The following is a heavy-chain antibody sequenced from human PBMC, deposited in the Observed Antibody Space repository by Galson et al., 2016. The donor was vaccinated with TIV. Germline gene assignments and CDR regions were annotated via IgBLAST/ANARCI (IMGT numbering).Heavy chain of an antibody. V-gene: IGHV1-3*04. D-gene: IGHD2-2*01. J-gene: IGHJ5*02. Sequence: SVKVSCKASGYSFTSYGIHWMRQAPGQRLEWMGWINTATGYTKYSQNFQDRITITRDPSASTAYMELSSLRSEDTAMYYCARLGYCSSISCFQFDPLGQGTLVSVSS. CDR2: INTATGYT. CDR3: ARLGYCSSISCFQFDP. CDR1: GYSFTSYG.